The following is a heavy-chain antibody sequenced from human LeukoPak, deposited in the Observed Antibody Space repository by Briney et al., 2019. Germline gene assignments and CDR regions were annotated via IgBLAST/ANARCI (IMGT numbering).Heavy chain of an antibody. D-gene: IGHD2-15*01. J-gene: IGHJ4*02. Sequence: QAGGSLRLSCAGSGFTFSSYWMTWVRQAPGKGLEWVASIKQDGSDKYYADSVKGRFTISRDNAKNSLYLKMNSLRAEDTPVYYCARIYCSGGSCTFDYWGQGTLVTVSS. CDR1: GFTFSSYW. CDR3: ARIYCSGGSCTFDY. V-gene: IGHV3-7*04. CDR2: IKQDGSDK.